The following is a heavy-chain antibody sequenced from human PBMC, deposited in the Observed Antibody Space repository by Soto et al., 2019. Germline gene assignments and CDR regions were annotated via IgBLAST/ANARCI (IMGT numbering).Heavy chain of an antibody. J-gene: IGHJ5*02. D-gene: IGHD2-2*01. CDR2: IIPIFGTA. V-gene: IGHV1-69*13. Sequence: SVKVSCKASGGTFSSYASSWVRQANGQGLEWMGGIIPIFGTANYALKFQGRVTITADESTITAYMELSSLRSEDTAVYYCARAPGYLSSTSCPWGRGTLVTVPP. CDR3: ARAPGYLSSTSCP. CDR1: GGTFSSYA.